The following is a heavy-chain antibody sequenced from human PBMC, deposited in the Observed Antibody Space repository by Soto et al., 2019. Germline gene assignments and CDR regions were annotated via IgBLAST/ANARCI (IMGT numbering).Heavy chain of an antibody. CDR3: ARGIVVVPAATENYYYGMDV. CDR2: IIPIFGTA. J-gene: IGHJ6*02. CDR1: GGTFSSYA. D-gene: IGHD2-2*01. Sequence: QVQLVQSGAEVKKPGPSVKVSCKASGGTFSSYAISWVRQAPGQGLEWMGGIIPIFGTANYAQKFQGRVTITADESTSTAYMELSSLRSEDTAVYYCARGIVVVPAATENYYYGMDVWGQGTTVTVSS. V-gene: IGHV1-69*01.